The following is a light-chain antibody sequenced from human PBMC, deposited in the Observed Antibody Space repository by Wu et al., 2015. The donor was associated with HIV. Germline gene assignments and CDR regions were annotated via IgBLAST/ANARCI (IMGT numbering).Light chain of an antibody. J-gene: IGKJ1*01. CDR1: QSITSW. Sequence: DIQMTQSPSTLSASVGDRVTITCRASQSITSWLAWYQQKPGKAPKLLIYKASSLESGVPSRFSGSGSGTEFTLTISSLQPDDFATYYCQQYSYYRWTFGQETKVEIK. V-gene: IGKV1-5*03. CDR2: KAS. CDR3: QQYSYYRWT.